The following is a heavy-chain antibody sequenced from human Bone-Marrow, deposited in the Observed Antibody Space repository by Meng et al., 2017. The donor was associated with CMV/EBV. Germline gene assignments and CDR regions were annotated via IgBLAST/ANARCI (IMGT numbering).Heavy chain of an antibody. D-gene: IGHD3-10*01. Sequence: GGSLRLSCAVSGVSVSTNHFNWVRQASGKGLEWVSISYSDGTTQYADSVTGRFTVSRDKSENTLYLQMKSLRGNDTAIYSCSMSDSGGRSFESWGQGTLVTVSS. V-gene: IGHV3-53*01. CDR1: GVSVSTNH. CDR3: SMSDSGGRSFES. CDR2: SYSDGTT. J-gene: IGHJ4*02.